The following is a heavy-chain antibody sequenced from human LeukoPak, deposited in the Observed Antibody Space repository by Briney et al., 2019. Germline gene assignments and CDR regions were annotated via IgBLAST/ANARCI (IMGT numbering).Heavy chain of an antibody. CDR2: ISYDGSNK. CDR1: GFTFSSYA. CDR3: ARDGKEISYYDILTGYSEYYFDY. V-gene: IGHV3-30*04. J-gene: IGHJ4*02. D-gene: IGHD3-9*01. Sequence: PGGSLRLSCAASGFTFSSYAMHWVRQAPGKGLEWVAVISYDGSNKYYADSVKGRFTISRDNSKNTLYLQMNGLRAEDTAVYYCARDGKEISYYDILTGYSEYYFDYWGQGTLVTVSS.